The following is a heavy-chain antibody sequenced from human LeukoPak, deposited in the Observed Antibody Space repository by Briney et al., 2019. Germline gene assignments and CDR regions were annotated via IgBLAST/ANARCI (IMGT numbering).Heavy chain of an antibody. V-gene: IGHV3-53*01. CDR2: IVGGDGGT. J-gene: IGHJ6*03. CDR3: ARGALYYMDV. CDR1: GFTVSSNS. Sequence: GGSLRLACTVSGFTVSSNSMSWVRQAPGKGVEWVSGIVGGDGGTYYADSVKGRFIISRDNSKNTLYVQMNSLRAEDTAVYYCARGALYYMDVWGKGTTVTISS.